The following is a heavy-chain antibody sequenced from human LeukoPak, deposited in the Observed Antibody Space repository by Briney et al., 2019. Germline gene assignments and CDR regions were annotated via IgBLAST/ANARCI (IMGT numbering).Heavy chain of an antibody. J-gene: IGHJ4*02. V-gene: IGHV1-18*01. CDR1: VYSFANFG. D-gene: IGHD4-17*01. CDR2: ISAYNGHT. Sequence: GASVKVSCKASVYSFANFGISWVRQAPGQGLEWMGWISAYNGHTKYAHNLQGRHTMTTDTSTSTAYMELRSLRSDDTAVYYCARDLGYGDYGYWGQGTLVTVSS. CDR3: ARDLGYGDYGY.